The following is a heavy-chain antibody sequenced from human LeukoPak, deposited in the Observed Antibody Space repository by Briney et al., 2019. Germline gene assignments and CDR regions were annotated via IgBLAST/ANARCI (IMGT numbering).Heavy chain of an antibody. D-gene: IGHD1-1*01. J-gene: IGHJ4*02. CDR3: TVTTGTMADY. V-gene: IGHV3-49*04. Sequence: GGSLRLSCTASGFTFGDYAMSWVRQAPGKGLEWVGFIRSKAYGGTTEYAASVKGRFTISRDDSKSIAYLQMNSLKTEDTAVYYCTVTTGTMADYWGQGTLVTDSS. CDR1: GFTFGDYA. CDR2: IRSKAYGGTT.